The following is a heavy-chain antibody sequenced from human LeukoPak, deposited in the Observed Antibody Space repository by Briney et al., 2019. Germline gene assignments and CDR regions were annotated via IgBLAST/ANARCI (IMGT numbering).Heavy chain of an antibody. CDR1: GFTFSSYP. CDR2: VSDDGNKK. Sequence: GGSLRLSCAASGFTFSSYPMHWVRQAPGKGLEWVAVVSDDGNKKFDADFVKGRFTTSRDNSKNTLYLQMNGLRGEDTAVYYCARGQLLLEGYFYYLDVWGKGTTVTVSS. D-gene: IGHD2-2*01. V-gene: IGHV3-30*01. CDR3: ARGQLLLEGYFYYLDV. J-gene: IGHJ6*03.